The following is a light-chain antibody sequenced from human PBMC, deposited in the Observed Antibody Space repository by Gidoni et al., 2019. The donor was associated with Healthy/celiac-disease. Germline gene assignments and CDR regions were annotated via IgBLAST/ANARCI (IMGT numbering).Light chain of an antibody. J-gene: IGLJ3*02. V-gene: IGLV1-40*01. CDR2: GNS. CDR1: SSNIGAGYD. CDR3: QSYDSSLWV. Sequence: QSVLTQPPSVSGAPGQRVTISCTGSSSNIGAGYDVHWYQQLPGTAPKLLIYGNSNRPSGVPDRFSGSKSGTSASLASTGLQAEDEADYYCQSYDSSLWVFGGGTKLTVL.